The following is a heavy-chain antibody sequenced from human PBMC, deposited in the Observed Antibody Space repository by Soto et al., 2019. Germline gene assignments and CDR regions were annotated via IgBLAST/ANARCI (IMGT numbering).Heavy chain of an antibody. D-gene: IGHD5-12*01. J-gene: IGHJ4*02. Sequence: QVQLQESGPGLVKPSQTLSLTCTVSGGSISSGDYYWSWIRQPPGKGLEWIGYIYYSGCTYYNPSLKSRVTISVDTSKNQFSLKLSSVTAADTAVYYCARVSGMGGYSGYDLFDYWGQGTLVTVSS. CDR1: GGSISSGDYY. CDR2: IYYSGCT. V-gene: IGHV4-30-4*01. CDR3: ARVSGMGGYSGYDLFDY.